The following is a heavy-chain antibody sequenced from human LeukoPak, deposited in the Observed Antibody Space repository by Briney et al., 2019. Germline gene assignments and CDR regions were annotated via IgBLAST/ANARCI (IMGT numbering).Heavy chain of an antibody. CDR1: GYTFTSYY. CDR3: ARDGVYDILTGSPANAFDI. J-gene: IGHJ3*02. Sequence: ASVKVSCKASGYTFTSYYMHWVRQAPGQGLEWMGWMNPNSGNTGYAQKFQGRVTMTRNTSISTAYMELSSLRSEDTAVYHCARDGVYDILTGSPANAFDIWGQGTMVTVSS. CDR2: MNPNSGNT. V-gene: IGHV1-8*01. D-gene: IGHD3-9*01.